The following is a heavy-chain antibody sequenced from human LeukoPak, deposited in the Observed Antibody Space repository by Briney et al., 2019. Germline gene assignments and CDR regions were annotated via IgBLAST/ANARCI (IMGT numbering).Heavy chain of an antibody. V-gene: IGHV1-8*01. J-gene: IGHJ4*02. CDR1: GYTFTSYD. D-gene: IGHD5-18*01. CDR3: ARNVRDTGAFDY. Sequence: ASVKVSCKASGYTFTSYDINWVRQAPGQGLEWMGWMNPNSDNAGYAQKFQGRVTMTRNPSISTAYMELSSLRSEDTAVYYCARNVRDTGAFDYWGQGTLVTVSS. CDR2: MNPNSDNA.